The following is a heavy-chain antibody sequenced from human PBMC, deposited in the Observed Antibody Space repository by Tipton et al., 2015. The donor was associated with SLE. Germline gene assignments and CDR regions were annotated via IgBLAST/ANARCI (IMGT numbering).Heavy chain of an antibody. D-gene: IGHD3-9*01. CDR2: INHSGST. J-gene: IGHJ5*02. Sequence: TLSLTCAVYGGSFHNYYWSWIRQPPGKGLEWIGEINHSGSTNYNPSLKSRVTISVDTSKNQFSLKLSSVTAADTAVYYCARGGILTGYYPWFDPWGQGTRVTVSS. CDR1: GGSFHNYY. CDR3: ARGGILTGYYPWFDP. V-gene: IGHV4-34*01.